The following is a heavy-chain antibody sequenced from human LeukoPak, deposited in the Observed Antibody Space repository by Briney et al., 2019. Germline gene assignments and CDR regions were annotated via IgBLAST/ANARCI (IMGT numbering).Heavy chain of an antibody. CDR2: IYYSGST. CDR3: ARSNRPIRRSFDY. D-gene: IGHD1-14*01. V-gene: IGHV4-39*01. Sequence: SETLSLTCTVSGGSISSSSYYWGWIRQPPGKGLEWIGSIYYSGSTYYNPSLKSRVTISVDTSKNQFSLKLSPVTAADTAVYYCARSNRPIRRSFDYWGQGTLVTVSS. J-gene: IGHJ4*02. CDR1: GGSISSSSYY.